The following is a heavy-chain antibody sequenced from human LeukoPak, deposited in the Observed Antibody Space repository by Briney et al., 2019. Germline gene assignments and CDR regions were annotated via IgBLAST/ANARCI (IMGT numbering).Heavy chain of an antibody. J-gene: IGHJ4*02. Sequence: PGGSLRLSCAASGFTFSSYAMSWVRQSPGKGLEWVSAISSSGGGTYYADSVKGRFTISRDNSKNTVYLQMNSLGAEDTAVYYCAEVPTYYYDSSGYPIYWGQGTLVTVSS. D-gene: IGHD3-22*01. CDR2: ISSSGGGT. CDR3: AEVPTYYYDSSGYPIY. V-gene: IGHV3-23*01. CDR1: GFTFSSYA.